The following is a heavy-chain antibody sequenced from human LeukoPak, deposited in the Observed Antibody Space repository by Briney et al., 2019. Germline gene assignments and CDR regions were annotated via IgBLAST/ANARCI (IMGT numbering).Heavy chain of an antibody. D-gene: IGHD1-26*01. CDR2: ISSSSSYI. CDR1: GFTFSSYS. Sequence: GGSLRLSCAASGFTFSSYSMNWVRQAPGKGLEWVSSISSSSSYIYHADSVKGRFTISRDNSKNTLYLQMNSLRAEDTAVYYCAKGALVGADDYWGQGTLVTVSS. CDR3: AKGALVGADDY. J-gene: IGHJ4*02. V-gene: IGHV3-21*04.